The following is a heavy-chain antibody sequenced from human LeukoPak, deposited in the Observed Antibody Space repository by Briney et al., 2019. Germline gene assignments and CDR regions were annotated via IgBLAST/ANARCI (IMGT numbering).Heavy chain of an antibody. D-gene: IGHD6-13*01. J-gene: IGHJ4*02. CDR1: GFTFDDYA. CDR2: ISWNSGSI. CDR3: AKCGNGYSSSWSDY. V-gene: IGHV3-9*01. Sequence: GRSLRLSCAASGFTFDDYAMHWVRQAPGKGREWVSGISWNSGSIGYADSVKGRFTIPRDNAKNSLYLQMNSLRAEDTALYYCAKCGNGYSSSWSDYWGQGTLVTVSS.